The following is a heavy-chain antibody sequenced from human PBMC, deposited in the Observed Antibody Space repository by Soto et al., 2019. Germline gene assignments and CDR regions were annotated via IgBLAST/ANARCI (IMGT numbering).Heavy chain of an antibody. CDR2: ISSSSSYI. Sequence: PGGSLRLSCAASGFTFSSYSMNWVRQAPGKGLEWVSSISSSSSYIYYADSVKGRFTISRDNAKNSLYLQMNSLRAEDTAVYYCARDKRASSSAHWDYWGQGTLVTVSS. CDR3: ARDKRASSSAHWDY. CDR1: GFTFSSYS. V-gene: IGHV3-21*01. D-gene: IGHD6-6*01. J-gene: IGHJ4*02.